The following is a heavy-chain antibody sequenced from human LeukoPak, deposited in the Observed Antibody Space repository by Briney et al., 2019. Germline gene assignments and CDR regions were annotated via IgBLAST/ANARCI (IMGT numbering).Heavy chain of an antibody. D-gene: IGHD3-10*01. CDR2: ISSFSNYI. J-gene: IGHJ2*01. CDR3: ARDGGGNRGWYFDL. V-gene: IGHV3-21*01. Sequence: GGSLRLSCAASGFTFSSYAINWVRQAPGKGLEWVSSISSFSNYIYYADSVKGRFTISRDNAKNSMHLQMNSLRAEDTAVYYCARDGGGNRGWYFDLWGRGTLVTVSS. CDR1: GFTFSSYA.